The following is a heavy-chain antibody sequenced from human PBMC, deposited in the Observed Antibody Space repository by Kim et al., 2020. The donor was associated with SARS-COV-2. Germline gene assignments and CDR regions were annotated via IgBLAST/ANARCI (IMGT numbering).Heavy chain of an antibody. CDR3: ARTPVPLGSCSGGSCYRGAWFDP. V-gene: IGHV4-39*01. D-gene: IGHD2-15*01. J-gene: IGHJ5*02. CDR2: ISYSGNT. CDR1: GGSISNSDFY. Sequence: SETLSLSCSVSGGSISNSDFYWDWIRQSPGKGLEWIGSISYSGNTHYNPSLKSRLSMSLDMSKNQFSLKLRSVTAADTAVYYCARTPVPLGSCSGGSCYRGAWFDPWGQGTLVTVSS.